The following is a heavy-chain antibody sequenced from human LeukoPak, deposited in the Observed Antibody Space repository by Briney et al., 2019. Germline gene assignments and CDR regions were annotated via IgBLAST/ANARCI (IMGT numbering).Heavy chain of an antibody. CDR1: GFTFSISA. V-gene: IGHV3-48*03. Sequence: GGSLRLSCAASGFTFSISAMSWVRQAPGKGLEWVSYISSSGSTIYYADSVKGRFTISRDNAKNSLYLQMNSLRAEDTAVYYCAELGITMIGGVWGKGTTVTISS. CDR2: ISSSGSTI. D-gene: IGHD3-10*02. J-gene: IGHJ6*04. CDR3: AELGITMIGGV.